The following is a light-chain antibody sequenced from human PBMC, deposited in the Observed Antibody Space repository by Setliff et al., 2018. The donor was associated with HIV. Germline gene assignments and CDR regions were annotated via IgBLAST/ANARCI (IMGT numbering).Light chain of an antibody. V-gene: IGLV2-11*01. J-gene: IGLJ2*01. CDR1: SSDVGGYSY. Sequence: QSVLTQPASVSGSPGQSITISCTGTSSDVGGYSYVSWYQQHPGKAPKLVIYDVSKRPSGVPDRFSGSKSGNTASLTISGLQAEDEADYYCCSYAGSYTLEIFGGGTKVTVL. CDR2: DVS. CDR3: CSYAGSYTLEI.